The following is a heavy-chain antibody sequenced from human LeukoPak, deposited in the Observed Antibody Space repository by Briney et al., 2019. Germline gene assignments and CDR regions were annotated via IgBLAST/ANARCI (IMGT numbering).Heavy chain of an antibody. D-gene: IGHD6-19*01. J-gene: IGHJ6*02. Sequence: SETLSLTCTVSGASLSSYYWSWIRQPPGKGLEWIGYIYYSGGTNYHPSLKSRVSISIHTSKNQFSLRLSSVTAADTAVYYCARLHSSSFLDVWGQGTTVTVSS. CDR1: GASLSSYY. CDR2: IYYSGGT. CDR3: ARLHSSSFLDV. V-gene: IGHV4-59*08.